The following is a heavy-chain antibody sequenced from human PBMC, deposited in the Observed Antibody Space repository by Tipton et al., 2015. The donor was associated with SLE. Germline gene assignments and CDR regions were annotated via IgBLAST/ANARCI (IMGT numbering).Heavy chain of an antibody. J-gene: IGHJ4*02. Sequence: SLRLSCATSGFPFSDYTMTWVRQAPGRGLEWVSSLSDSTYYAESVRGRFTISRDNSKNTVYLQMSSLRAEDTAVYFCAKERGQWLIPYSFDYFGQGTLVTVSS. V-gene: IGHV3-23*01. D-gene: IGHD6-19*01. CDR2: LSDST. CDR3: AKERGQWLIPYSFDY. CDR1: GFPFSDYT.